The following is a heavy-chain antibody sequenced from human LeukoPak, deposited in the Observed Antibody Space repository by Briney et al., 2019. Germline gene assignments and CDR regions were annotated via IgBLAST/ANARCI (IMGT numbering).Heavy chain of an antibody. D-gene: IGHD1-1*01. CDR3: ARGRTSRVRNYYYYMDV. CDR2: MNPNSGNT. J-gene: IGHJ6*03. V-gene: IGHV1-8*01. CDR1: GYTFTSYD. Sequence: ASVKVSCKASGYTFTSYDINWVRQATGQGLEWMGWMNPNSGNTGYAQKFQGRVTMTRNTSISTAYMELGSLRSEDTAVYYCARGRTSRVRNYYYYMDVWGKGTTVTVSS.